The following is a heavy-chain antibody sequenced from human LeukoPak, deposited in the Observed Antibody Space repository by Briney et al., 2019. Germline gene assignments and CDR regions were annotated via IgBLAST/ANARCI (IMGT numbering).Heavy chain of an antibody. D-gene: IGHD3-22*01. Sequence: GGSLRLFCAASGFTFSSYGMHCVRQAPGKGLEWVAFIRYDGSNKYYADSVKGRFTISRDKSKNTLYLQMNSLRAEDTAVYYCAKWDTYYDSSGYYFYWGQGTLVTVSS. CDR1: GFTFSSYG. CDR3: AKWDTYYDSSGYYFY. J-gene: IGHJ4*02. CDR2: IRYDGSNK. V-gene: IGHV3-30*02.